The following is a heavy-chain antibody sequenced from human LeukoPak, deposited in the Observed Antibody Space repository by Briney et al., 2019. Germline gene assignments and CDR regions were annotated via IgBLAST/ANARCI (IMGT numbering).Heavy chain of an antibody. CDR2: ISYDGSNK. CDR1: GFTFSSYA. D-gene: IGHD2-21*01. CDR3: ARVSGDSYYSGMDV. V-gene: IGHV3-30-3*01. J-gene: IGHJ6*02. Sequence: GGSLRLSCAASGFTFSSYAMHWVRQAPGKGLEWVAVISYDGSNKYYADSVKGRFTISRDNSKNTLYLQMNSLRAEDTAVYYCARVSGDSYYSGMDVWGQGTTVTVSS.